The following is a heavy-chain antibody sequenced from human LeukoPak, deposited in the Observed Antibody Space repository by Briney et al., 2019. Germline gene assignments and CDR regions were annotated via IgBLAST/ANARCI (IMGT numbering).Heavy chain of an antibody. J-gene: IGHJ4*02. CDR1: GFTFSSYG. CDR3: AKDNEDY. D-gene: IGHD2-8*01. CDR2: ISYDGSNK. Sequence: PGRSLTLSCAASGFTFSSYGMHWVRQAPGKGLEWVAIISYDGSNKYYADSVKGRFTISRDNSKNTLFLQMNSLRAEDTAVYYCAKDNEDYWGRGTLVTVSS. V-gene: IGHV3-30*18.